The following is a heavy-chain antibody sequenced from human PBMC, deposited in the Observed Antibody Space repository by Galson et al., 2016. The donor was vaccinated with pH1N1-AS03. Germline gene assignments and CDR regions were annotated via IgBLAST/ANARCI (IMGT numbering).Heavy chain of an antibody. J-gene: IGHJ4*02. CDR2: IHPIDSDA. D-gene: IGHD6-6*01. CDR1: GYNFKTHW. CDR3: ARHGSPSILSYLFDL. V-gene: IGHV5-51*01. Sequence: QSGAEVKRPGESLKISCKTSGYNFKTHWIAWVRQMPGRGLECMGVIHPIDSDARYSPSFEGQVTMSVDRSINTAYLQCSSLEASDTAIYYCARHGSPSILSYLFDLWGQGTLFTVSS.